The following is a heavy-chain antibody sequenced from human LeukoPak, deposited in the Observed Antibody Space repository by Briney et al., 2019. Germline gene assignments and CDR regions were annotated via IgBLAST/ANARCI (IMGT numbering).Heavy chain of an antibody. Sequence: SSETLSLTCTVSGGSISPYYWSWIRKPPGKGLEWIGYIYYSGSTDYNPSLKSRVTISVDTSKNQFSLQLNSVTPEDTAVYYCARDGSSSSFDYWGQGTLVTVSS. J-gene: IGHJ4*02. V-gene: IGHV4-59*12. D-gene: IGHD6-6*01. CDR2: IYYSGST. CDR1: GGSISPYY. CDR3: ARDGSSSSFDY.